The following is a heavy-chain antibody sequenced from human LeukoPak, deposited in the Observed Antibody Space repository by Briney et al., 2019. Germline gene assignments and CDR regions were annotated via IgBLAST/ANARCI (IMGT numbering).Heavy chain of an antibody. CDR1: GGTFSSYA. D-gene: IGHD2-2*02. Sequence: SVKVSCKASGGTFSSYAISWVRQAPGQGLGWMGRIIPILGIANYVQKFQGRVTIPADKSTSTAYMELSSLRSEDTAVYYCARDPQYCSSTSCYTGGMDVWGQGTTVTVSS. CDR3: ARDPQYCSSTSCYTGGMDV. V-gene: IGHV1-69*04. CDR2: IIPILGIA. J-gene: IGHJ6*02.